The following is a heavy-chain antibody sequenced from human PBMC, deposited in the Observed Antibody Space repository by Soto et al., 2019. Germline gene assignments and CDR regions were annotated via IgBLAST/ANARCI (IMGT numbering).Heavy chain of an antibody. V-gene: IGHV3-33*01. CDR2: IWYDGSNK. Sequence: GGSLRLSCAASGFTFSSYGMHWVRQAPGKGLEWVAVIWYDGSNKYYADSVKGRFTISRDNSKNTLYLQMDSLRAEDTAVYYCAREMGYCSGGGCDGFDIWGQGTTVTVSS. CDR3: AREMGYCSGGGCDGFDI. CDR1: GFTFSSYG. D-gene: IGHD2-15*01. J-gene: IGHJ3*02.